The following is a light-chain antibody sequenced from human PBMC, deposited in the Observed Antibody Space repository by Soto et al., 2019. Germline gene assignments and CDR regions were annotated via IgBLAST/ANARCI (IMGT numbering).Light chain of an antibody. CDR2: DNT. J-gene: IGLJ1*01. V-gene: IGLV1-40*01. CDR3: QSHDNSLSGFYV. Sequence: QSVLTQPPSVSGAPGQRVTISCTGSSSNIGAGYAVHWYQQLPGTGPKLLIYDNTIRPSGVPDRFSGSRSGTSASLAITGLQAEDEADYYCQSHDNSLSGFYVFGNGTKVTVL. CDR1: SSNIGAGYA.